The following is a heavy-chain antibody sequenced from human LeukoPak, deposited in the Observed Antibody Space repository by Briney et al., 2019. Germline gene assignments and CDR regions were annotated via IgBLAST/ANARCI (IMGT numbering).Heavy chain of an antibody. V-gene: IGHV1-46*01. CDR2: INPSGGST. D-gene: IGHD3-22*01. CDR3: ARDGSYYYDSSGYHPVSEGMDV. Sequence: ASVKVSCKASGYTFTSYYMHWVRQAPGQGLEWMGIINPSGGSTSYAQKFQGRVTMTRDTSTSTVYMELSSLRSEDTAVYYCARDGSYYYDSSGYHPVSEGMDVWGQGTTVTVSS. CDR1: GYTFTSYY. J-gene: IGHJ6*02.